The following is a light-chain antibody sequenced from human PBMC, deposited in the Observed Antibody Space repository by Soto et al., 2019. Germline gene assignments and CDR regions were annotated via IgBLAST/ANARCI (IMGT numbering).Light chain of an antibody. CDR3: QQFSSYPLT. CDR2: GAS. CDR1: QSVSSN. J-gene: IGKJ4*01. Sequence: EIVMKQSPATLSVSPGERAPLSCRASQSVSSNLAWYQQKPGQAPRLLIYGASTRATGIPARFSGSGSGTDFTLTISRLEPEDFAVYYCQQFSSYPLTFGGGTKVDIK. V-gene: IGKV3-15*01.